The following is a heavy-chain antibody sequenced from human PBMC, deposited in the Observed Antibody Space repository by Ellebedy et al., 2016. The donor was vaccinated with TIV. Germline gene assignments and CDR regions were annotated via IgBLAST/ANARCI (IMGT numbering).Heavy chain of an antibody. CDR3: ASGRGGSYSIPFDY. V-gene: IGHV4-34*01. D-gene: IGHD1-26*01. CDR2: ITYSGST. J-gene: IGHJ4*02. CDR1: GGPFSGYH. Sequence: SETLSLTXAVPGGPFSGYHWIWVRQPPGKGLEWIGEITYSGSTNFNPSLKRRVTISIHTSRNQFSLKLRSVTAADTAVYYCASGRGGSYSIPFDYWGQGALVTVSS.